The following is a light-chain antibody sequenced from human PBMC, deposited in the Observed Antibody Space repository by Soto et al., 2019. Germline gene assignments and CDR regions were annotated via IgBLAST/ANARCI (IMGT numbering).Light chain of an antibody. CDR3: QQTNSFPLT. CDR2: AAS. J-gene: IGKJ4*01. CDR1: QGISSR. V-gene: IGKV1D-12*01. Sequence: IRMTQSPSSFSASTGDRVTITCRASQGISSRLAWYQQIPGKAPELLIYAASSLQSGVPSRFSGSGYGTDFTLTINSLQPEDFATYYCQQTNSFPLTFGGGTKVDIK.